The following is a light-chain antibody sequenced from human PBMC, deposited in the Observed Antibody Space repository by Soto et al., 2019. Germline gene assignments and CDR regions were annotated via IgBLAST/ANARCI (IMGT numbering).Light chain of an antibody. CDR2: AET. J-gene: IGKJ4*01. Sequence: DIQMTQSPSSVSASVGDRVTITCRASQDISDWLAWHQQKPGEAPKLLIYAETTLHSGVPSRFSGSGSGTDFTLTISSLQPEDFATYYCPQGHTFPLTVGGGTKVEIK. V-gene: IGKV1-12*01. CDR3: PQGHTFPLT. CDR1: QDISDW.